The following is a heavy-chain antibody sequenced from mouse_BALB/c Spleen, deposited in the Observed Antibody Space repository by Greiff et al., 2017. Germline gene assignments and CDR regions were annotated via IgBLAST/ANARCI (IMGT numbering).Heavy chain of an antibody. D-gene: IGHD4-1*01. J-gene: IGHJ1*01. CDR2: INPGSGGT. Sequence: VQLQESGAELVRPGTSVKVSCKASGYAFTNYLIEWVKQRPGQGLEWIGVINPGSGGTNYNEKFKGKATLTADKSSSTAYMQRSSLTSDDSAVYFCAREWDGYFDVWGAGTTVTVSS. CDR1: GYAFTNYL. CDR3: AREWDGYFDV. V-gene: IGHV1-54*01.